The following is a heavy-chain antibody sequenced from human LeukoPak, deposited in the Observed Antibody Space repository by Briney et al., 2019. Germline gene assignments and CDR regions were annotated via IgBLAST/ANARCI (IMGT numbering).Heavy chain of an antibody. J-gene: IGHJ5*02. Sequence: GGSLRLSCAASGFTFSSSAMSWVRQAPGKGLEWVSTISGFGENTYYADSVKGRFTISRDNFKSALFLQMNSPRAEDTAVYYCAKGGHYSWFDPWGQGTLVIVSS. CDR3: AKGGHYSWFDP. CDR2: ISGFGENT. D-gene: IGHD1-26*01. CDR1: GFTFSSSA. V-gene: IGHV3-23*01.